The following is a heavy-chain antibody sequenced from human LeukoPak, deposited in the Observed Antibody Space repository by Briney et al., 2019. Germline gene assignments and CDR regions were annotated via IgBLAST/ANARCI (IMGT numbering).Heavy chain of an antibody. CDR1: GDSISSYY. Sequence: PSETLSLTCTVSGDSISSYYWSWIRQPPGKGLEWIGYIYYSGSTNYNPSLKSRVTISVDTSKKQFSLRLNSVTAADTAVYFCARGPIYCSGATCYVYYFDYWGQGTLVTVSS. V-gene: IGHV4-59*08. CDR2: IYYSGST. CDR3: ARGPIYCSGATCYVYYFDY. J-gene: IGHJ4*02. D-gene: IGHD2-15*01.